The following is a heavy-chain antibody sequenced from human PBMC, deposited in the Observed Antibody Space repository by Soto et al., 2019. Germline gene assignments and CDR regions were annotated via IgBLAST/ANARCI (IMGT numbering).Heavy chain of an antibody. D-gene: IGHD6-13*01. CDR2: IIPIFGTA. CDR1: GGTFSSYA. V-gene: IGHV1-69*01. Sequence: QVQLVQSGAEVKKPGSSVKVSCKASGGTFSSYAISWVRQAPGQGLEWMGGIIPIFGTANYAQKFHGRVTITADESTRTAYMELSSLRSEDTAVYYCARDPGVAAAGTGDAFDIWGQGTMVTVSS. J-gene: IGHJ3*02. CDR3: ARDPGVAAAGTGDAFDI.